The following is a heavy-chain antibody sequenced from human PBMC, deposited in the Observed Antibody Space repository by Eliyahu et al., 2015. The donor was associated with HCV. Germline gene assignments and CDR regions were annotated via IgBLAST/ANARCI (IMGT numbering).Heavy chain of an antibody. V-gene: IGHV3-23*01. CDR3: AKKGITMVQGVIVARYYYYMDV. D-gene: IGHD3-10*01. Sequence: EVQLLESGGGLVQPGGSLRLSCAASGXTFXSXAXXWVRQAPGKGAGWVSAISGSGGSTYYADSVKGRFTISRDNSKNTLYLQMNSLRAEDTAVYYCAKKGITMVQGVIVARYYYYMDVWGKGTTVTVSS. J-gene: IGHJ6*03. CDR1: GXTFXSXA. CDR2: ISGSGGST.